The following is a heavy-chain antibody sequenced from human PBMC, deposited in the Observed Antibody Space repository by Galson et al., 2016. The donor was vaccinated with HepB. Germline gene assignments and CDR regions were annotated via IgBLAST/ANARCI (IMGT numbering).Heavy chain of an antibody. CDR2: ISGRSSYI. CDR1: TFTFSDYS. CDR3: ARVSPVDYYYYMDV. Sequence: SLRLSCAASTFTFSDYSMSWVRQAPGKGLEWVSFISGRSSYIYYADSVEGRFTVSRDNAKNSLYLQMNSLRAEDTAVYYCARVSPVDYYYYMDVWGRGTTVTVS. V-gene: IGHV3-21*01. J-gene: IGHJ6*03.